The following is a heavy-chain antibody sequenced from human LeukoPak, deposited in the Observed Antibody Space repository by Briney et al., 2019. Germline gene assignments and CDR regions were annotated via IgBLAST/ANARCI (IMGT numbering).Heavy chain of an antibody. Sequence: SETLSLTCTVSGGSISSYYWSWIRQPAGKGLEWIGRIYTSGSTNYNPSLKSRVTMSVDTSKNQFSLKLSSVTAADTAVYYCASNYYDSSGYYYNDYWGQGTLVTVSS. CDR2: IYTSGST. CDR3: ASNYYDSSGYYYNDY. J-gene: IGHJ4*02. V-gene: IGHV4-4*07. CDR1: GGSISSYY. D-gene: IGHD3-22*01.